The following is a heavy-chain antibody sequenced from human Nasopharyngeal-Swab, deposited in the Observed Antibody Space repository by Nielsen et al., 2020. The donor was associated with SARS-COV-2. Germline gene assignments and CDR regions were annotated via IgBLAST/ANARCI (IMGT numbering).Heavy chain of an antibody. V-gene: IGHV4-30-4*01. J-gene: IGHJ3*02. CDR3: ARAFSTDGAFDI. D-gene: IGHD2/OR15-2a*01. CDR1: GGSISSGDYY. CDR2: IYYSGST. Sequence: SETLSLTCTVSGGSISSGDYYWSWIRQPPGKGLEWIGYIYYSGSTYYNPSLKSRVTISVDTSKNQFSLKLSPVTAADTAVYYCARAFSTDGAFDIWGQGTMVTVSS.